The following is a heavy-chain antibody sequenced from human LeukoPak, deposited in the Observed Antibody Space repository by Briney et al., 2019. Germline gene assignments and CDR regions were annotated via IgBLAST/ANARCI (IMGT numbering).Heavy chain of an antibody. J-gene: IGHJ4*02. Sequence: GASVKVSCKASGYTFTGYYVHWVRQAPGQGLEWMGWINPNSGGTNYAQKFQGRVTMTRDTSISTAYMELSRLRSDDTAVYYCARVRIAVAGGEVDYWGQGTLVTVSS. CDR3: ARVRIAVAGGEVDY. V-gene: IGHV1-2*02. CDR2: INPNSGGT. D-gene: IGHD6-19*01. CDR1: GYTFTGYY.